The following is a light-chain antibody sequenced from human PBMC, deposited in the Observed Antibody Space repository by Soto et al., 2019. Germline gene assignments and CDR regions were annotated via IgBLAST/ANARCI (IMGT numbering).Light chain of an antibody. Sequence: IKMTQSPSTLSGSVGDRVTITCRASQTISSWLAWYQQEPGKAPKFLIYKASTLKSGVPSRFSGSGSGTEFTLTIASLQPDDFATYYCQQYETFSGTFGPGTKVDIK. CDR2: KAS. V-gene: IGKV1-5*03. CDR3: QQYETFSGT. CDR1: QTISSW. J-gene: IGKJ1*01.